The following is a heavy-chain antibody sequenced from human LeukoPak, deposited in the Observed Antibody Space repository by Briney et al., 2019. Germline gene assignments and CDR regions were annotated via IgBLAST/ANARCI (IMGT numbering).Heavy chain of an antibody. J-gene: IGHJ5*02. CDR2: INPNSGNT. CDR3: ARGADCSGGSCYPNWFDP. D-gene: IGHD2-15*01. Sequence: ASVKVSCKASGYTFTSYDINWVRQATGQGLEGMGWINPNSGNTGYAQKFQSRVTMTRHTSISTAYMELSSLRSEDTAVYYCARGADCSGGSCYPNWFDPWGQGTLVTVSS. V-gene: IGHV1-8*01. CDR1: GYTFTSYD.